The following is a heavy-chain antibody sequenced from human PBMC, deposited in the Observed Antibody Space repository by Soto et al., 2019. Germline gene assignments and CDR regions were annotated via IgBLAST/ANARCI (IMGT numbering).Heavy chain of an antibody. D-gene: IGHD6-19*01. V-gene: IGHV4-39*01. J-gene: IGHJ6*02. CDR1: GGSISSSSYY. CDR2: IYYSGST. Sequence: SETQSLTCTVSGGSISSSSYYWGWIRQPPGKGLEWIGSIYYSGSTYYNPSLKSRVTISVDTSKNQFSLKLSSVTAADTAVYYCASQAGFYYYYGMDVWGQGTTVTVSS. CDR3: ASQAGFYYYYGMDV.